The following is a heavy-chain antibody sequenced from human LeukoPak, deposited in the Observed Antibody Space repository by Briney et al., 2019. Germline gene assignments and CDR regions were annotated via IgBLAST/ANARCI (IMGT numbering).Heavy chain of an antibody. D-gene: IGHD6-13*01. J-gene: IGHJ4*02. Sequence: SRVTISVDTSKNQFSLKLSSVTAADTAVYYCARLLSSSWVFDYWGQGTLVTVSS. CDR3: ARLLSSSWVFDY. V-gene: IGHV4-59*08.